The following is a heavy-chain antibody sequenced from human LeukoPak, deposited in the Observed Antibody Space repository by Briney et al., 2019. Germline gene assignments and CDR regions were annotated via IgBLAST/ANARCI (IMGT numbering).Heavy chain of an antibody. Sequence: ASVKVSCKASGYTFTSYDINWVRQATGQGLEWMGWMNPNSGNTGYAQKFQGRVTMTRSTSISTAYMELSSLRFEDTAVYYCTRSVRNGHIDYWGQGTLVTVSS. CDR3: TRSVRNGHIDY. D-gene: IGHD2-21*01. V-gene: IGHV1-8*01. J-gene: IGHJ4*02. CDR1: GYTFTSYD. CDR2: MNPNSGNT.